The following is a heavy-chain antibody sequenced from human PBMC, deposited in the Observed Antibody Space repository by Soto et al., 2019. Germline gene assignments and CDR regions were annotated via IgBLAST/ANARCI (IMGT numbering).Heavy chain of an antibody. J-gene: IGHJ6*02. CDR1: GFTFSNAW. Sequence: GGSLRLSCAASGFTFSNAWMNWVRQAPGKGLEWVGRIKSKTDGRTTDYAAPVKGRFTISRDDSKNTLYLQMNSLKTEDTAVYYCGYYDFWSGYYTGYYYYGMDVWGQGTTVTVSS. CDR2: IKSKTDGRTT. D-gene: IGHD3-3*01. V-gene: IGHV3-15*07. CDR3: GYYDFWSGYYTGYYYYGMDV.